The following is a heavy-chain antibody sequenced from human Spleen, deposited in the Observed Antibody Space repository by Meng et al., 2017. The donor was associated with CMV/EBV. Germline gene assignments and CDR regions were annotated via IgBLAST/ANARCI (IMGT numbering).Heavy chain of an antibody. CDR2: ISSSSSYI. CDR3: AREMADFWSGFSPNLAFDY. Sequence: GESLKISCAASGFTFSSYSMNWVRQAPGKGLEWVSSISSSSSYIYYADSVKGRFTISRDNAKNSLYLQMTSLRAEDTAVYYCAREMADFWSGFSPNLAFDYWGQGTLVTVSS. J-gene: IGHJ4*02. D-gene: IGHD3-3*01. V-gene: IGHV3-21*01. CDR1: GFTFSSYS.